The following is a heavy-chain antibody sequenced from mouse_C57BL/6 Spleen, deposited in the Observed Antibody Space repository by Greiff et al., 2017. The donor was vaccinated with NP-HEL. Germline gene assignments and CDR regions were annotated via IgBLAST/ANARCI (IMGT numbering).Heavy chain of an antibody. Sequence: VQLQQPGAELVRPGSSVKLSCKASGYTFTSYWMHWVKQRPIQGLEWIGNIDPSDSETHYNQKFKDKATLTVDKSSSTAYMQLSSLTSEDSAVYYCARGYYGSSLYWYFDVWGTGTTVTVSS. CDR1: GYTFTSYW. D-gene: IGHD1-1*01. V-gene: IGHV1-52*01. J-gene: IGHJ1*03. CDR3: ARGYYGSSLYWYFDV. CDR2: IDPSDSET.